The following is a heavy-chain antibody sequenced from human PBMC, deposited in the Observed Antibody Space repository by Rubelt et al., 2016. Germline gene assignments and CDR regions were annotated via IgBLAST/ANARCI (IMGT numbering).Heavy chain of an antibody. CDR3: AKEDGGDNYALLIY. V-gene: IGHV3-23*01. D-gene: IGHD5-24*01. CDR2: ISGSGAST. J-gene: IGHJ4*02. Sequence: GLEWVSAISGSGASTYYADSVKGRFTISRDNSKNTLYLQMNSLRAEDTAVYYCAKEDGGDNYALLIYWGQGTLVTVSS.